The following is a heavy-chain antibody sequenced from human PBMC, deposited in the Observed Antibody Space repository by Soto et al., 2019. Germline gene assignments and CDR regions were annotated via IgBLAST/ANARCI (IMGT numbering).Heavy chain of an antibody. CDR2: ISWNSGSI. V-gene: IGHV3-9*01. CDR1: GFTFDDYA. D-gene: IGHD6-6*01. J-gene: IGHJ6*02. CDR3: AKDIGSPHSYSSSRYYYYYGMDV. Sequence: EVQLVESGGGLVQPGRSLRLSCAASGFTFDDYAMHWVRQAPGKGLEWVSGISWNSGSIGYADSVKGRFTISRDNAKNSLYLQMNSLRAEDTALYYCAKDIGSPHSYSSSRYYYYYGMDVWGQGTTVTVSS.